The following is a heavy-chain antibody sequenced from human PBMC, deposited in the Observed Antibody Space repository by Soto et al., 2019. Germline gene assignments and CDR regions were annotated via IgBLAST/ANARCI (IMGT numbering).Heavy chain of an antibody. CDR3: ARDPYEVSTWPYYYGMDV. Sequence: ETLSLTCTVSGGSIISYYWSWILQPPWKGLEWIGYIYYSGSTNYNPSLKSRVTISVDTSKNQFSLKLSSVTAADTAVYYCARDPYEVSTWPYYYGMDVWGQGTTVTVSS. D-gene: IGHD3-3*01. CDR1: GGSIISYY. J-gene: IGHJ6*02. CDR2: IYYSGST. V-gene: IGHV4-59*01.